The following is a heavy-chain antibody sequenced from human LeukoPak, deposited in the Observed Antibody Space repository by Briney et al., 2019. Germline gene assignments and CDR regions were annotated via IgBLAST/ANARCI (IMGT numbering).Heavy chain of an antibody. Sequence: GSLRLSCAASGFTFSSYSMNWVRQPPGKGLEWIGEINHSGSTNYNPSLKSRVTISVDTSKNQFSLKLSSVTAADTAVYYCARHLSHYYDSSGYYSQSAEYFQEWGQGTLVTVSS. J-gene: IGHJ1*01. D-gene: IGHD3-22*01. V-gene: IGHV4-34*01. CDR1: GFTFSSYS. CDR2: INHSGST. CDR3: ARHLSHYYDSSGYYSQSAEYFQE.